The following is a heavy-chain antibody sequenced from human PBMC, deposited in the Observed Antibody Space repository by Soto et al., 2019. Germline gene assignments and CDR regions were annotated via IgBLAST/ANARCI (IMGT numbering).Heavy chain of an antibody. V-gene: IGHV3-15*07. J-gene: IGHJ4*01. CDR2: IKSKTDGGTT. D-gene: IGHD3-22*01. CDR1: GFTFSNAW. CDR3: PTDYYSTMIEARFDY. Sequence: GSLRLFCAASGFTFSNAWMNWVRQAPGKGLEWVARIKSKTDGGTTDYAAPVRGRFAITRDDSRNVVYMQMNSLYTEDTAVYYCPTDYYSTMIEARFDYWGHGTLVTVSS.